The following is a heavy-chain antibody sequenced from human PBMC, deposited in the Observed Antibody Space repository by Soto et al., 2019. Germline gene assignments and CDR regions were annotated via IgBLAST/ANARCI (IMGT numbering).Heavy chain of an antibody. CDR3: AKDGRHCSGGSCPQGH. Sequence: ASVKVSCKTSGYTFTGHHIHWVLQAPGQGLEWMGWINPISGGTKYREKFQGRVSITRDKSSSTAYMELSSLTSDDSAVYYCAKDGRHCSGGSCPQGHWGQGTLVTVSS. D-gene: IGHD2-15*01. J-gene: IGHJ4*02. V-gene: IGHV1-2*02. CDR2: INPISGGT. CDR1: GYTFTGHH.